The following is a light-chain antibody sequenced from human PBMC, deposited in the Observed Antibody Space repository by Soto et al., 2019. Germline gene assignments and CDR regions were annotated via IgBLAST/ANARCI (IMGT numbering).Light chain of an antibody. CDR1: SSDVGRYNF. CDR3: SSYTTSGTGV. Sequence: QSALTQPASVSGSPGQSVTISCTGSSSDVGRYNFVSWYQHHPGKAPQLMIYEVTNRPSGVSTRFSGSKSGNTASLTISGLQAEDEADFYCSSYTTSGTGVFGGGTKVTVL. CDR2: EVT. J-gene: IGLJ3*02. V-gene: IGLV2-14*01.